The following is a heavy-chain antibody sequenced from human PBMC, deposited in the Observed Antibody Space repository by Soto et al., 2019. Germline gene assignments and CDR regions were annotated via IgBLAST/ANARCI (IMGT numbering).Heavy chain of an antibody. Sequence: TSETLSLTCTVSGGSISSYYWSWIRQPPGKGLECIGYISYSGSTNYNPSLKSRVTISVDTSKNQFSLKLSSVTAADTAVYYCARHSGELVYCSCGSCYEGDYYYGMDVWGPGTTVTVSS. J-gene: IGHJ6*02. CDR2: ISYSGST. V-gene: IGHV4-59*08. CDR1: GGSISSYY. CDR3: ARHSGELVYCSCGSCYEGDYYYGMDV. D-gene: IGHD2-15*01.